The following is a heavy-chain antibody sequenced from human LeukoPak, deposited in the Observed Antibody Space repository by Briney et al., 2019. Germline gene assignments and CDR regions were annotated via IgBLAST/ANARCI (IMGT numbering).Heavy chain of an antibody. Sequence: SETLSLTCTVSVGSISTSSYYWGWIRQPPGKGLEWIGRTDYSGSTYYHPSLQSRVTISVDTSKTQFSLILSSVTAADTAAYEHAEITRIGYYDSCGYYPYDWFDPWGQGTLVTVSS. CDR2: TDYSGST. V-gene: IGHV4-39*01. J-gene: IGHJ5*02. CDR1: VGSISTSSYY. CDR3: AEITRIGYYDSCGYYPYDWFDP. D-gene: IGHD3-22*01.